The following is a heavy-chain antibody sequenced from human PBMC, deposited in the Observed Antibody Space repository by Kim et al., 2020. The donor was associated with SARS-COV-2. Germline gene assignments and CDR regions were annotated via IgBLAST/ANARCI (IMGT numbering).Heavy chain of an antibody. V-gene: IGHV4-59*01. J-gene: IGHJ6*02. Sequence: TNYNPSLKSRVTISVDTSKNQFSLKLSSVTAADTAVYYCARDRPIYGMDVWGQGTTVTVSS. CDR2: T. CDR3: ARDRPIYGMDV.